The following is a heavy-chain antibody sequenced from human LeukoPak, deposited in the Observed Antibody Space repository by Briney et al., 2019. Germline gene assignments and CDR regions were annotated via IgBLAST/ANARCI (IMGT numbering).Heavy chain of an antibody. V-gene: IGHV4-4*07. CDR1: GGSISSYY. Sequence: PSETLSLTFTVSGGSISSYYWSWIRQPAGKGLEWIGRIYTSGSTSYNPSLKSRVTISVDTSKNQFSLKLSSVTAADTAVYYCARPLRYFDWLRKKGVAAFDIWGQGTMVTVSS. J-gene: IGHJ3*02. D-gene: IGHD3-9*01. CDR3: ARPLRYFDWLRKKGVAAFDI. CDR2: IYTSGST.